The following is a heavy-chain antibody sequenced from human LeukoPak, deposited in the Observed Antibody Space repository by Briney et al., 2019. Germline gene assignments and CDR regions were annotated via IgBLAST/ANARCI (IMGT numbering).Heavy chain of an antibody. J-gene: IGHJ4*02. CDR1: GGTFSSYA. Sequence: SVKVSCKASGGTFSSYAISWVRQAPGQGLEWMGGIIPIFGTANYAQKFQGRVTMTRDMSTSTAYMELRSLRSDDTAVYYCARDLLAARPTRRFDYWGQGTLVTVSS. V-gene: IGHV1-69*05. D-gene: IGHD6-6*01. CDR2: IIPIFGTA. CDR3: ARDLLAARPTRRFDY.